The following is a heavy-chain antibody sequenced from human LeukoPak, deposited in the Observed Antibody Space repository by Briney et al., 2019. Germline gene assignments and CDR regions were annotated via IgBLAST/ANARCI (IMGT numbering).Heavy chain of an antibody. CDR2: ISYDGSNK. CDR1: GFTFSSYG. CDR3: AKGGLTNDY. V-gene: IGHV3-30*18. J-gene: IGHJ4*02. Sequence: PGGSLRLSCAASGFTFSSYGMHWVRQAPGKGLEWVAVISYDGSNKYYADSVKGRFTIPRDNSKNTLYLQMNSLRAEDTAVYYCAKGGLTNDYWGQGTLVTVSS. D-gene: IGHD1-1*01.